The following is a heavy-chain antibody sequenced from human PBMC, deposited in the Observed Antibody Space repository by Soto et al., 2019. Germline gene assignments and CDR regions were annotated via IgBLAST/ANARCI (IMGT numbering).Heavy chain of an antibody. CDR1: GGSISTVGHY. CDR2: IYHTGST. CDR3: ARATGTLRSRNCDY. Sequence: SETLSLTCSVSGGSISTVGHYWTWIRQPPGKGLEWIGSIYHTGSTYYSKSLRSRLAMSVDTSKSQFSLRLSSVTAADTAVYYCARATGTLRSRNCDYWGQGSLVTVSS. J-gene: IGHJ4*02. V-gene: IGHV4-31*03. D-gene: IGHD1-1*01.